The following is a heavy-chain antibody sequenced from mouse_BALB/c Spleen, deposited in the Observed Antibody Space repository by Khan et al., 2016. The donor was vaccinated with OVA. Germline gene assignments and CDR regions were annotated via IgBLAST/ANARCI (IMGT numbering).Heavy chain of an antibody. J-gene: IGHJ1*01. CDR3: ASGGYWYFDF. CDR2: INTYTGEP. CDR1: GYSFTNYG. V-gene: IGHV9-3-1*01. Sequence: QIQLVQSGPEVKKPGETVKISCKASGYSFTNYGVNWVRQAPGKGLKWMGWINTYTGEPTYADDFKGRFAFSWETSASTAYLQINYLKTEDTATYFCASGGYWYFDFWGEGTTVTVSS. D-gene: IGHD1-1*02.